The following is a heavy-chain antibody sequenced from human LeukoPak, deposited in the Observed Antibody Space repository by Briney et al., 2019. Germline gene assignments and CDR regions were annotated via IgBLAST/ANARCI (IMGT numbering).Heavy chain of an antibody. V-gene: IGHV4-39*01. CDR3: ARLTKGRYFDYIFDH. D-gene: IGHD3-9*01. J-gene: IGHJ4*02. Sequence: SETLSLTCTVSGGSVSSYEYYWGWIRQPPGKGLEWIGNTYYSGSTYYNPSLKSRLTMSVDTSKNQFSLKMSSVTAADTAVYYCARLTKGRYFDYIFDHWGQGALVTVSS. CDR1: GGSVSSYEYY. CDR2: TYYSGST.